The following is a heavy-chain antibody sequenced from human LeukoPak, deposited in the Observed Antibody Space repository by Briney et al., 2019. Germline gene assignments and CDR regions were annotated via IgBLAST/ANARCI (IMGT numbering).Heavy chain of an antibody. J-gene: IGHJ4*02. Sequence: SETLSLTCTVSGGSISSSSYYWAWIRQSPGKGLEWIANIYYSGSTNYNPSLKSRVTISVDTSKNQFSLKLSSVTAADTAVYYCARGNWELIDYWGQGTLVTVSS. V-gene: IGHV4-61*05. D-gene: IGHD1-26*01. CDR3: ARGNWELIDY. CDR1: GGSISSSSYY. CDR2: IYYSGST.